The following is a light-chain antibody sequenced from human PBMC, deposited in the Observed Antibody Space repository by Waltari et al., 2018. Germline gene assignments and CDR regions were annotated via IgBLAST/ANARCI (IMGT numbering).Light chain of an antibody. Sequence: EIVLTQSPGTLSLSPGERATLSCSASQSLNNYIAWYQQKPGQAPRLLISGASRRATGVPDRFSGRESGTDFTLTISRLEPEDFAVYYCLDYGSLPWTFGPGTRVDIK. V-gene: IGKV3-20*01. CDR3: LDYGSLPWT. J-gene: IGKJ1*01. CDR1: QSLNNY. CDR2: GAS.